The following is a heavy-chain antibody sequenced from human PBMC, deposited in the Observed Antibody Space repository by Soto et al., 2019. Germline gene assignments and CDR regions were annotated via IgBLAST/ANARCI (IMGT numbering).Heavy chain of an antibody. CDR1: GFTFSNYA. D-gene: IGHD4-17*01. CDR3: ARDLGNNYGSFAY. J-gene: IGHJ4*02. Sequence: QVQLVESGGGVVQPGTSLRLSCVASGFTFSNYAMNWVRQAPGKGLEWVAVISYEGSNKYYADSVKGRITISRDNSRNTLYLQMNNLRAEDTAMYYCARDLGNNYGSFAYWGQGTLVTVSS. V-gene: IGHV3-30-3*01. CDR2: ISYEGSNK.